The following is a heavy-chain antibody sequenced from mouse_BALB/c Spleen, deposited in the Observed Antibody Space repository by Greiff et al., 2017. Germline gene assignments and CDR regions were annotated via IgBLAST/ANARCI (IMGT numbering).Heavy chain of an antibody. V-gene: IGHV1S34*01. Sequence: LVKTGASVKISCKASGYSFTGYYMHWVKQSHGKSLEWIGYISCYNGATSYNQKFKGKATLTADKSSSTAYMQLSSLTSEDSAVYYCARRLTGTGAWFAYWGQGTLVTVSA. D-gene: IGHD4-1*01. CDR1: GYSFTGYY. CDR3: ARRLTGTGAWFAY. J-gene: IGHJ3*01. CDR2: ISCYNGAT.